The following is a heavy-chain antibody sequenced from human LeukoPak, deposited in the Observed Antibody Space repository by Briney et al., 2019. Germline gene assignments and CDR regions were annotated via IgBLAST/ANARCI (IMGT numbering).Heavy chain of an antibody. Sequence: GGSLRLSCAASGFTFSGYWMSWVRQAPGKGLEWVANIKEDGSEKYYVDSVKGRFTISRDNAKNSPYLQMNSLRAEDTALYYCARDHGWASDYWGQGTLVTVSS. V-gene: IGHV3-7*05. CDR2: IKEDGSEK. J-gene: IGHJ4*02. CDR3: ARDHGWASDY. D-gene: IGHD1-26*01. CDR1: GFTFSGYW.